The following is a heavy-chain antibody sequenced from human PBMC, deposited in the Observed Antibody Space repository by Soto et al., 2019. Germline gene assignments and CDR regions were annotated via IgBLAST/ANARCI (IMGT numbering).Heavy chain of an antibody. D-gene: IGHD6-6*01. V-gene: IGHV4-31*03. CDR1: DDSMSSGGYY. J-gene: IGHJ4*03. CDR2: IHYSGAT. CDR3: LRGNDKDDSSFWHH. Sequence: QLRLQEAGPGLVEPSQTLSLICSVSDDSMSSGGYYWTWIRQLPGKGLQWIGFIHYSGATLSSPSLRSRVYISMQMSKDQVSLRLGSVTAADTGIYFCLRGNDKDDSSFWHHCGPGTPGTIS.